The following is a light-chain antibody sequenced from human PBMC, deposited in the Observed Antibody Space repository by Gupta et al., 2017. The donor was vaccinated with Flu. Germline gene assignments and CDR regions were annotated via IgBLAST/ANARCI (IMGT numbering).Light chain of an antibody. CDR3: QQSDSSRIT. V-gene: IGKV1-39*01. Sequence: DIQMTQSPSSLSASVGDRVTITCRASQSISSCLNWYQQKSGRAPNLLIYASSRVQSGVPSRFSGSGSGTDFTLTISSLQPEEFATYDGQQSDSSRITFGHGTKVDIK. J-gene: IGKJ3*01. CDR2: ASS. CDR1: QSISSC.